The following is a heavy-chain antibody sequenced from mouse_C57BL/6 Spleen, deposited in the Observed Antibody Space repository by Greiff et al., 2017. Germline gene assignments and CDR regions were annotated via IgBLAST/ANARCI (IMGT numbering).Heavy chain of an antibody. CDR1: GYTFTSYW. CDR2: IDPSDSYT. CDR3: AIQSSYGSSSYYYAMDY. D-gene: IGHD1-1*01. V-gene: IGHV1-50*01. J-gene: IGHJ4*01. Sequence: QVQLQQPGAELVKPGASVKLSCKASGYTFTSYWMQWVKQRPGQGLEWIGEIDPSDSYTNYNQKFKGKATLTVDTSSSTAYMQLSILTSEDSAVYYCAIQSSYGSSSYYYAMDYWGQGTSVTVSS.